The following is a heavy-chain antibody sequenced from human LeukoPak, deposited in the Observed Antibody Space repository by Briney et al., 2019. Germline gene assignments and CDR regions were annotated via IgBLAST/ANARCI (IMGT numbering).Heavy chain of an antibody. CDR2: ISPNSGDT. CDR1: GYTFTGHY. Sequence: ASVKVSCKASGYTFTGHYMHWVRQAPGQGLEWMGWISPNSGDTDYAHRFQGRVTMTRATSISTAYMELSRLTSDDTAVYYCARAAIAVAGDYHYHYMDVWGKGTTVTVSS. J-gene: IGHJ6*03. V-gene: IGHV1-2*07. D-gene: IGHD6-19*01. CDR3: ARAAIAVAGDYHYHYMDV.